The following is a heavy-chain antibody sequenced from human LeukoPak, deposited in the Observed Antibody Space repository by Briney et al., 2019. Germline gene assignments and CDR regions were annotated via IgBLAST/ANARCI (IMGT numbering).Heavy chain of an antibody. J-gene: IGHJ4*02. CDR1: GGSISSSSSY. CDR2: IYTSGST. D-gene: IGHD7-27*01. V-gene: IGHV4-61*05. Sequence: PSETLSLTCTVSGGSISSSSSYWGWIRQPPGKGLEWIGRIYTSGSTNYNPSLKSRVTMSVDTSKNQFSLKLSSVTAADTAVYYCARASTWGPLATDYWGQGTLVTVSS. CDR3: ARASTWGPLATDY.